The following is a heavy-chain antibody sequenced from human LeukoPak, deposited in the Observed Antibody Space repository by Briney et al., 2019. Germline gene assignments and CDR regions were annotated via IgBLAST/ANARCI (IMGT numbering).Heavy chain of an antibody. Sequence: QKFQGRVTITADESTSTAYMELSSLRSEDTAVYYCARARDGHINNWFDPWGQGTLVTVSS. D-gene: IGHD5-24*01. V-gene: IGHV1-69*01. J-gene: IGHJ5*02. CDR3: ARARDGHINNWFDP.